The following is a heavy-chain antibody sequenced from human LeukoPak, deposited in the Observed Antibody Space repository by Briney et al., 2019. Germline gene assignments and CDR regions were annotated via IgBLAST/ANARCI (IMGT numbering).Heavy chain of an antibody. CDR1: GFTVSSNY. D-gene: IGHD6-19*01. CDR2: VYNDGST. CDR3: ARGSSTVSAGYY. Sequence: PGGSLRLSCAASGFTVSSNYMSWARQAPGKGLEWVSVVYNDGSTYYADSVKGRFTISRDNSKNTLYLQMNSLRAEDTAMYFCARGSSTVSAGYYWGQGTLVTVSS. J-gene: IGHJ4*02. V-gene: IGHV3-53*01.